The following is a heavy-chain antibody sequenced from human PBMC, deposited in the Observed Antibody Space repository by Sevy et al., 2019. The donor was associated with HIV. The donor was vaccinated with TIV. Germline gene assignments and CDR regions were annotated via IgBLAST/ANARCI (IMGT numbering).Heavy chain of an antibody. V-gene: IGHV3-7*01. D-gene: IGHD3-9*01. CDR2: IKQDGSET. J-gene: IGHJ4*02. CDR3: ARLPTGLQSFNYLLSTYFDS. CDR1: GFDFNNHW. Sequence: GGSLRLSCAASGFDFNNHWMSWVRQAPEKGLEWAANIKQDGSETYYVDSLEGRFTISRDNAKNSLSLQMNNLRAEDTAVYYCARLPTGLQSFNYLLSTYFDSWGQGTLVTVSS.